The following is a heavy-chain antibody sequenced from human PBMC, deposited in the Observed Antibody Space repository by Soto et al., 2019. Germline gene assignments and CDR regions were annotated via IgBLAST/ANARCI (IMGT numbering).Heavy chain of an antibody. V-gene: IGHV1-2*02. J-gene: IGHJ5*02. CDR1: GYTFTGYY. Sequence: QVQLVQSGAEVKKPGASVKVSCKASGYTFTGYYMHWVRQAPGQGLEWVGWINPNSGGTNYAQKFQGRVTMTRDTSISTAYMELSRLRSDDTAVYYCARVVVVPADPWGQRRDWDWFDPWGQGTLVTVSS. D-gene: IGHD2-2*01. CDR3: ARVVVVPADPWGQRRDWDWFDP. CDR2: INPNSGGT.